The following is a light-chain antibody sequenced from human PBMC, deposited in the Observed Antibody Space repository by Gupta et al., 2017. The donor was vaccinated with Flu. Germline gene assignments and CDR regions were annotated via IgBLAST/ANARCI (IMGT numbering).Light chain of an antibody. CDR3: QQYGSAPYT. CDR2: GAT. Sequence: GTLSLSPGERATLSCRASQSVSSSYVAWYKQKAGQATRLLNDGATSRATGIPDRSSGSGAGTDFTLTISRLEPEDVAVYYCQQYGSAPYTFGQGTKLEIK. J-gene: IGKJ2*01. CDR1: QSVSSSY. V-gene: IGKV3-20*01.